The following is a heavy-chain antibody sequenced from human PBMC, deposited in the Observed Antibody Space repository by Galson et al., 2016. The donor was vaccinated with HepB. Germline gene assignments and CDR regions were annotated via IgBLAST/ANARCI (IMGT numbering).Heavy chain of an antibody. CDR3: ARGRPVVAAPPDS. CDR1: GFMFTNFV. V-gene: IGHV3-23*05. J-gene: IGHJ4*02. D-gene: IGHD2-15*01. CDR2: ITASGSKT. Sequence: SLRLSCAASGFMFTNFVMTWVRQAPGKGLEWVSIITASGSKTYYVDSVKGRFTITRDNSKNTLFLQMNSLRAEDTAVYYCARGRPVVAAPPDSWGQGTRVTVSS.